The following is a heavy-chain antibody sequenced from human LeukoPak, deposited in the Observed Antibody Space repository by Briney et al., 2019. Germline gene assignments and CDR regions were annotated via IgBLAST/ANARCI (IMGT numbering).Heavy chain of an antibody. J-gene: IGHJ4*02. V-gene: IGHV3-53*01. CDR2: IYSGGST. D-gene: IGHD2-21*02. Sequence: GGSLRLSCAVSGFDFSTHSMNWVRQAPGKGLEWVSVIYSGGSTYYADSVKGRFTISRDNSKNTLYLQMNSLRAKDTAVYYCARDRGDYSFDYWGQGTLVTVSP. CDR1: GFDFSTHS. CDR3: ARDRGDYSFDY.